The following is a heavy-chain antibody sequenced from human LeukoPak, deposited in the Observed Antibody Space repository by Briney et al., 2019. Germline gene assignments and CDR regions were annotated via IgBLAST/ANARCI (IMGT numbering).Heavy chain of an antibody. CDR1: GGTFSSYA. Sequence: GSSVKVSCKASGGTFSSYAISWVRQAPGQGLEWMGGIIPIFGTANYAQKFQGRVTITTDESTSTAYMELSSLRSEDTAVYYCAREARSSTSDYYFHYWGQGTLVTVSS. CDR2: IIPIFGTA. J-gene: IGHJ4*02. V-gene: IGHV1-69*05. D-gene: IGHD2-2*01. CDR3: AREARSSTSDYYFHY.